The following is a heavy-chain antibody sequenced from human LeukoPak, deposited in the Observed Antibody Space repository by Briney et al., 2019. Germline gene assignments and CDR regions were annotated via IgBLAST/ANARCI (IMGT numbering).Heavy chain of an antibody. V-gene: IGHV3-7*01. Sequence: PGGSLRLSCVGSGFIFRNHWVNWVRQSPRKGLEWVANIKPDGIDKYYVDSARGRFTVSRDNAKNSAFLQMNSLRAEDTAIYYCATISAQTFDIWGQGTLVSVSS. CDR1: GFIFRNHW. D-gene: IGHD5-24*01. CDR2: IKPDGIDK. CDR3: ATISAQTFDI. J-gene: IGHJ3*02.